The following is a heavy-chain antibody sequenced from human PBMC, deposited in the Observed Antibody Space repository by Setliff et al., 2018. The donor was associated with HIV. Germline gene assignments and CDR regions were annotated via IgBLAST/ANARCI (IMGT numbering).Heavy chain of an antibody. CDR2: INSYNGNT. CDR1: GYTFTTYG. J-gene: IGHJ6*02. D-gene: IGHD2-21*01. CDR3: SRSGVPPYYYCGMDV. V-gene: IGHV1-18*04. Sequence: ASVKVSCKASGYTFTTYGVNWVRQAPGQGLEWMGWINSYNGNTKFAQKFQGRVTMTTDTSTTTAFMELRSLKADDTGIYYCSRSGVPPYYYCGMDVWGQGTTVTVS.